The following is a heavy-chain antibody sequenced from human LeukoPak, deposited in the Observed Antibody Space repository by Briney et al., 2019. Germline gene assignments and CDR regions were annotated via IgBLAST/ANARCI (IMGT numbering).Heavy chain of an antibody. CDR3: AKGFSSSWYNPYYFDY. D-gene: IGHD6-13*01. Sequence: GGSLRLSCAASGFTFSSYAMSWVRQASGKGLEWVSAISGSGGSTYYADSVKGRFTISRDNSKNTLYLQMNSLRAEDTAVYYCAKGFSSSWYNPYYFDYWGQGTLVTVSS. J-gene: IGHJ4*02. CDR1: GFTFSSYA. CDR2: ISGSGGST. V-gene: IGHV3-23*01.